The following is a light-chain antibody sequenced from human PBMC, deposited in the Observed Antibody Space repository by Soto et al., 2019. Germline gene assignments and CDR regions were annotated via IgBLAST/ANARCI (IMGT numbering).Light chain of an antibody. V-gene: IGKV1-39*01. CDR2: AAS. CDR3: QQSYSTPPT. J-gene: IGKJ1*01. CDR1: QSISRY. Sequence: DIQMTQSPPYLSAAVGVRISFFSLASQSISRYVNGNQQTPGKAPKLLIYAASSLQSGVPSRFSGSGSGTDFTLTISSLHPEDSATYYCQQSYSTPPTFGQGTKV.